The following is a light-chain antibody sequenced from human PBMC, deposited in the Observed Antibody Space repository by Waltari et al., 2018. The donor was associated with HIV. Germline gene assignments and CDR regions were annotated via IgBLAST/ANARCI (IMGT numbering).Light chain of an antibody. V-gene: IGLV2-14*01. CDR3: CSYTAIHTLI. CDR1: TSSIGIFDS. Sequence: QSALTQPASVSGSPGQSITIPCAGTTSSIGIFDSVSWYQQHPGRAPQLMIFGVYSRPSGVSSRFSGSKSGNTASLTISGLQAEDEANYYCCSYTAIHTLIFGGGTKLTVL. J-gene: IGLJ2*01. CDR2: GVY.